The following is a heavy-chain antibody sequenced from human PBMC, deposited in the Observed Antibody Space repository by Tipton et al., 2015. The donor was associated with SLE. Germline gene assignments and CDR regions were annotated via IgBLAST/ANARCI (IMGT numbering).Heavy chain of an antibody. CDR1: GGSISSDYSISSYY. CDR2: IYYSGDT. J-gene: IGHJ4*02. V-gene: IGHV4-61*01. Sequence: TLSLTCTVSGGSISSDYSISSYYWSWIRQPPGRGLEWIGSIYYSGDTHYNPSLNSRVTMSADTSKNQFSLRLSSVTTADTAVYYCAIAVRDYFDSSGPTFDYWGQGTPVTVSS. CDR3: AIAVRDYFDSSGPTFDY. D-gene: IGHD3-22*01.